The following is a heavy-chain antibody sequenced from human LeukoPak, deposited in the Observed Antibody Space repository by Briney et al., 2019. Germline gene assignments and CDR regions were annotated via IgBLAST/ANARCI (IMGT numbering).Heavy chain of an antibody. CDR3: ATFNYYDSSDYSSSGPW. J-gene: IGHJ4*02. CDR1: GFTFSSYA. D-gene: IGHD3-22*01. Sequence: GSLRLSCAASGFTFSSYAMSWVRQAPGKGLEWVSAISGSGGSTYYADSVKGRFTISRDNSKNTLYLQMNSLRAEDTAVYYCATFNYYDSSDYSSSGPWWGQGTLVTVSS. CDR2: ISGSGGST. V-gene: IGHV3-23*01.